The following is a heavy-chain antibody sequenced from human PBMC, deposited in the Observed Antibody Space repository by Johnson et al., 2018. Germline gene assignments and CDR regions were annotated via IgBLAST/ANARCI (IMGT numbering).Heavy chain of an antibody. D-gene: IGHD3-22*01. CDR3: ARSLVVVGSYGAFDI. V-gene: IGHV1-46*01. Sequence: QVQLVQSGAEVKKPGASVKVSCKASGYTFTSYYMHWVRQAPGQGLEWMGIINPSGGSTSYAQKFQGRVTMTRDTSTGTVYMELSSLRSEDTAVYYCARSLVVVGSYGAFDIWGQGTMVTVSS. CDR2: INPSGGST. CDR1: GYTFTSYY. J-gene: IGHJ3*02.